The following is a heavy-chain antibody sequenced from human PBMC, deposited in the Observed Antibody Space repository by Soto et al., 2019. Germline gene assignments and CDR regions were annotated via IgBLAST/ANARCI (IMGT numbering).Heavy chain of an antibody. D-gene: IGHD5-18*01. Sequence: QLQLQESGPGLVKPSETLSLTCTVSGGSISSSSYYWGWIRQPPGKGLEWIGSIYYSGSTYYNPSLKSRVTISVDTSKNQFSLKLSSVTAADTAVYYCARRPIQLWSGTFDYWGQGTLVTVSS. CDR3: ARRPIQLWSGTFDY. CDR1: GGSISSSSYY. J-gene: IGHJ4*02. CDR2: IYYSGST. V-gene: IGHV4-39*01.